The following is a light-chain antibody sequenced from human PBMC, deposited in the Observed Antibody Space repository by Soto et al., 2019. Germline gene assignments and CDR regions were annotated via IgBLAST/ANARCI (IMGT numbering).Light chain of an antibody. Sequence: SVLTQSPGTLSLSPGERATLSCRASQSVSNSYLDWYQQKPGQAPRLLIFGASRRATGIPDRFSGSGSGTDFTLTISRLEPEDFAVYYWQRYGDSPRWAFGQGTKVEIK. CDR1: QSVSNSY. V-gene: IGKV3-20*01. CDR3: QRYGDSPRWA. J-gene: IGKJ1*01. CDR2: GAS.